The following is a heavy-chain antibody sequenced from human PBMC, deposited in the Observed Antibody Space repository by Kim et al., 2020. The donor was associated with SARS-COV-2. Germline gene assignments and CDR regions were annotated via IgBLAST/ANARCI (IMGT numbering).Heavy chain of an antibody. Sequence: GGSLRLSCAASGFTFSDSAMSWVRQAPGKLLEWVSSIGGSGGSTYYTGSMKGRFTISRDNSKNTHHLQMNSLRAEETAIYYCANLAGRYSVFDCWGQGTLVTVSS. CDR3: ANLAGRYSVFDC. CDR2: IGGSGGST. CDR1: GFTFSDSA. J-gene: IGHJ4*02. V-gene: IGHV3-23*01. D-gene: IGHD1-26*01.